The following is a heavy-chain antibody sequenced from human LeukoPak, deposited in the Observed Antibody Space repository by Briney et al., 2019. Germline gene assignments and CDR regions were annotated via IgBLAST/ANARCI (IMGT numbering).Heavy chain of an antibody. D-gene: IGHD6-13*01. Sequence: GGSLRLSCSASGFTFSSYTMHWVRQAPGKGLEYVSAISTNGGRTYYGDSVRSRFTISRDNSKKTLYLQMSSQRAEDTAVYYSAKTRAVAGNFDYWGQGTLVTVS. CDR1: GFTFSSYT. V-gene: IGHV3-64D*09. CDR2: ISTNGGRT. J-gene: IGHJ4*02. CDR3: AKTRAVAGNFDY.